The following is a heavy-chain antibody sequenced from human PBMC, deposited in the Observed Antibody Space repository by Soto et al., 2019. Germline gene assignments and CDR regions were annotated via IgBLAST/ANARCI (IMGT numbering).Heavy chain of an antibody. J-gene: IGHJ4*02. CDR3: TRDGGGRYYGGFDY. Sequence: EVQLVESGGGLVQPGGSLRLSCAASGFNFSIYWMHWVRQAQGKGVVWVSRINSEERTTDYADSVKGRFTISRDNAKNRLYLEMNSRRGEDTAVYYCTRDGGGRYYGGFDYWGQGTLVTVSS. CDR1: GFNFSIYW. CDR2: INSEERTT. D-gene: IGHD1-26*01. V-gene: IGHV3-74*01.